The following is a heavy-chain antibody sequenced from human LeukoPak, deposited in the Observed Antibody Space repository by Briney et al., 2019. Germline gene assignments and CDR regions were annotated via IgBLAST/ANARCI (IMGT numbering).Heavy chain of an antibody. J-gene: IGHJ6*04. D-gene: IGHD3-10*02. CDR2: LYSGGST. V-gene: IGHV3-66*01. Sequence: PGGSLRLSCAASGFTVSSNYMSWVRQAPGKGLEWVSILYSGGSTYYADSVKGRFTVSRDNSKNTLSLQMNSLRAEDTAVYYCAELGISMIGGVWGKGTTVTISS. CDR1: GFTVSSNY. CDR3: AELGISMIGGV.